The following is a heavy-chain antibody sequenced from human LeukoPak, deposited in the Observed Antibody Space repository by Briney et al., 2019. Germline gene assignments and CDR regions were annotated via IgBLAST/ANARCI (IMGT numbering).Heavy chain of an antibody. D-gene: IGHD1-26*01. J-gene: IGHJ4*02. Sequence: PGGSLRLSCAASGFTFSSYDMSWVRQAPGKGLEWVSAVSGSGGSTYYADSAKGRFTISRDNSKSTLFLQMNSLRAEDTAVYYCAKDSHSGTYFDSWGRGTLVTVSS. CDR3: AKDSHSGTYFDS. CDR1: GFTFSSYD. V-gene: IGHV3-23*01. CDR2: VSGSGGST.